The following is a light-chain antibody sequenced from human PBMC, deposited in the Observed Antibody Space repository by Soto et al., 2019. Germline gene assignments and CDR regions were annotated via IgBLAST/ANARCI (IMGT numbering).Light chain of an antibody. V-gene: IGKV3-15*01. CDR3: QQYNDWPPIT. J-gene: IGKJ5*01. CDR2: YAS. CDR1: QSVSNSY. Sequence: EIVLTQSPGTLSLSPGERATLSCRASQSVSNSYLAWYQQKPGQAPRLLIYYASTRATGIPARFSGSGSGTEFTLTISSLQSEDFALYYCQQYNDWPPITFGQGTRLEIK.